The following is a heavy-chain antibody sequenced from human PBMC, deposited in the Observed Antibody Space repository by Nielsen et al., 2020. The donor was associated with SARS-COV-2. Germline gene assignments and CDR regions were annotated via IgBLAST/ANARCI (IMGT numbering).Heavy chain of an antibody. Sequence: SETLSLTCTVSGGSISSGGYYWSWIRQHPGKGLEWIGYIYYSGSTNYNPSLESRVTISIDTSKHQFSLRLSSVTAADTAIYYCARERDFWSGYKAFEIWGQGTVVTVSS. D-gene: IGHD3-3*01. CDR1: GGSISSGGYY. J-gene: IGHJ3*02. CDR3: ARERDFWSGYKAFEI. CDR2: IYYSGST. V-gene: IGHV4-61*08.